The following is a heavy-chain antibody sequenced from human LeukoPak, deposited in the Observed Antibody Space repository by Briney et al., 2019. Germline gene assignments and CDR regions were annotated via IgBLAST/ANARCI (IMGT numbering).Heavy chain of an antibody. CDR2: VHKTGKT. CDR1: TVSGSSGNW. D-gene: IGHD7-27*01. J-gene: IGHJ4*02. Sequence: SETLSLTCALSTVSGSSGNWWSWVRQPPGKGLECIGEVHKTGKTNYNPSLKTRVTISIDASKNQLSLELTSVTAADAAVYYCARELLGAPTPGAYWGQGTRVTVSS. CDR3: ARELLGAPTPGAY. V-gene: IGHV4-4*02.